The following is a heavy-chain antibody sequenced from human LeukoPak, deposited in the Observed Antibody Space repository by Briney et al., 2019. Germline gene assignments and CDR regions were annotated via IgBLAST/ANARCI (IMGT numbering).Heavy chain of an antibody. J-gene: IGHJ4*02. CDR3: AKAQIGLVF. CDR1: GFTFSSYG. D-gene: IGHD2-15*01. CDR2: ISYDGSNK. Sequence: GGSLRLSCAASGFTFSSYGMHWVRQAPGKGLEWVAVISYDGSNKYYADSVKGRFTISRDNSKNTLYLQMNSLRAEDTAVYYCAKAQIGLVFGGQGTLVTVSS. V-gene: IGHV3-30*18.